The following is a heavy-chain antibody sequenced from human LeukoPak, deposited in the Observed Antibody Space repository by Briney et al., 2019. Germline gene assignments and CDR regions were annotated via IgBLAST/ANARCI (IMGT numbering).Heavy chain of an antibody. Sequence: PSQTLSLTCSVSGGSLSGYYWSWIRQPPGKGLEWIGYIYYSGSTYYNPSLKSRVTISVDTSKNQFSLKLSSVTAADTAVYYCARHRPVHFDYWGQGTLVTVSS. CDR2: IYYSGST. J-gene: IGHJ4*02. CDR3: ARHRPVHFDY. V-gene: IGHV4-30-4*01. D-gene: IGHD6-19*01. CDR1: GGSLSGYY.